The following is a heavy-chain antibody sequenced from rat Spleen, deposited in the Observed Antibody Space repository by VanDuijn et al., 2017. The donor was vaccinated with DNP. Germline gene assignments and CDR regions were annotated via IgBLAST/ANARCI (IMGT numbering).Heavy chain of an antibody. CDR3: TTFEGTNA. V-gene: IGHV5S10*01. J-gene: IGHJ4*01. CDR2: ITYDGSRT. Sequence: EVQLVESGGGLVRPGNSLRLSCAASGFIFSDYNMAWVRQAPKKGLEWVATITYDGSRTYCRDSVKGRFTISRDNAKSTLYLQRDSLRSEDTATYYCTTFEGTNAWGQGTSVTVSS. D-gene: IGHD1-11*01. CDR1: GFIFSDYN.